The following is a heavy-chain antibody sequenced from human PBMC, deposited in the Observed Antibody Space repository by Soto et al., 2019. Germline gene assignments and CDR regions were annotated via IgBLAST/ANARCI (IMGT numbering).Heavy chain of an antibody. Sequence: PGGSLRLSCAASGFTPSSSDMSWVRQGPGKGLEWVSTIDGAGIITYYADSVKGRFTISRDNSKSTLFLQMESPGADDTAIYYCVKNSGWVHAWRQGALVTVSS. V-gene: IGHV3-23*01. D-gene: IGHD3-10*01. CDR1: GFTPSSSD. CDR3: VKNSGWVHA. J-gene: IGHJ5*02. CDR2: IDGAGIIT.